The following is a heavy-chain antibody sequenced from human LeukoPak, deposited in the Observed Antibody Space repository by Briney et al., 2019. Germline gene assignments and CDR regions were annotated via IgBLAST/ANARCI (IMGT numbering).Heavy chain of an antibody. V-gene: IGHV3-64*01. CDR1: GFTFSSYA. Sequence: SGGSLRLSCAASGFTFSSYAMHWVRQAPGKGLEYVSAISSNGGSTYYANSVKGRFTISRDNSKNTLYLQMGSLRSDDTAVYYCARFPQGAGEWGQGTLVTVSS. D-gene: IGHD7-27*01. CDR2: ISSNGGST. J-gene: IGHJ4*02. CDR3: ARFPQGAGE.